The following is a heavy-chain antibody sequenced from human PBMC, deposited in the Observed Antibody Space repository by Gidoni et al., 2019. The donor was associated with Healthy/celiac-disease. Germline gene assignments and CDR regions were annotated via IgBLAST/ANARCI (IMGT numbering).Heavy chain of an antibody. J-gene: IGHJ4*02. V-gene: IGHV3-23*01. CDR1: GFTFSSYA. CDR3: AKRGYAKGGFDY. Sequence: EVQLLESGGGLVQTGGSLRLSCAAYGFTFSSYAMRWVRQVPGEGLGWVSAISGSGGSTYYADSVKGRFTISRDNSKNTLYLQMNSLRAEDTAVYYCAKRGYAKGGFDYWGQGTLVTVSS. D-gene: IGHD5-12*01. CDR2: ISGSGGST.